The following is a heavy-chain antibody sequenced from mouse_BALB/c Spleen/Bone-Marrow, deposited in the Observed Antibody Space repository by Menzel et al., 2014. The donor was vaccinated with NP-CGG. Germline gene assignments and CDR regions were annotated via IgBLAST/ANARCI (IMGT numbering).Heavy chain of an antibody. J-gene: IGHJ2*01. D-gene: IGHD2-3*01. CDR3: TRWGWSFDY. CDR2: ILPGSGSS. Sequence: QVQLQQSGAELMRPGASVKISCKATGYTFSSYWIEWVKQRPGHGLEWIGEILPGSGSSDYNEKFKGKATITADTPSNTAYMQLSSLTSEDSAVYYCTRWGWSFDYWGQGTTLTVSS. CDR1: GYTFSSYW. V-gene: IGHV1-9*01.